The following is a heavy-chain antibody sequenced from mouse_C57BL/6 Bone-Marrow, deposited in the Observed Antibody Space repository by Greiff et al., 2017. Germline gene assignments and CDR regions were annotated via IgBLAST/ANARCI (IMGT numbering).Heavy chain of an antibody. CDR1: GYTFPSSW. J-gene: IGHJ2*01. V-gene: IGHV1-69*01. CDR2: IDPSDSYT. Sequence: QVQLQQPGAELVMPGASVKLSCKASGYTFPSSWMHWVKQRPGQGLEWIGEIDPSDSYTNYNQKFKGKSTLTVDKSSSTAYMQLSSLTSEDSAVYYCARGPYWGQGTTLTVSS. CDR3: ARGPY.